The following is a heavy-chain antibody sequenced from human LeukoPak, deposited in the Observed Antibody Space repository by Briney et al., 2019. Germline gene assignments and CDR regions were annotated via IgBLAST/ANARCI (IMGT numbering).Heavy chain of an antibody. CDR2: ISSSSATI. Sequence: PGGSLRLSCAASGFSIRNYWMTWFRQAPGKGLESVSYISSSSATIFYADSVKGRFTISRDNAKNSLYLQMNSLRPEDTAVFFCARDRHVPGLYYYYMDVWGKGTTVTVSS. D-gene: IGHD6-6*01. CDR3: ARDRHVPGLYYYYMDV. CDR1: GFSIRNYW. J-gene: IGHJ6*03. V-gene: IGHV3-48*01.